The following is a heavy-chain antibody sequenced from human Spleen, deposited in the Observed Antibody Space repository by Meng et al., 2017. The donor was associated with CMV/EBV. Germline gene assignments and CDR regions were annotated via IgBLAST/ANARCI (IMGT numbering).Heavy chain of an antibody. D-gene: IGHD6-6*01. J-gene: IGHJ3*01. V-gene: IGHV3-11*01. CDR2: ISSGGGIK. Sequence: SGFLFGDYYMSWIRQAPGKGLEWVAYISSGGGIKHYADSLKGRFTISRDNAKKSLYLQMNGLRAEDTAVYFCARDLLARPEDDGFDVWGQGTMVTVSS. CDR3: ARDLLARPEDDGFDV. CDR1: GFLFGDYY.